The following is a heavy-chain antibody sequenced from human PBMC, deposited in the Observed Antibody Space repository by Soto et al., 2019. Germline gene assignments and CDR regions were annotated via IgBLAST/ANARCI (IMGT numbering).Heavy chain of an antibody. J-gene: IGHJ5*01. D-gene: IGHD1-26*01. Sequence: SQTLSLTCAISGDSVSSSSVTWNWIRQSPSRGLEWLGRTYYRSKWYNDYAESVKSRITINPDTSKNQFSLHLNSVTPEDTAVYYCVRLIGNSWLDFWGQATLVTVS. CDR2: TYYRSKWYN. CDR1: GDSVSSSSVT. CDR3: VRLIGNSWLDF. V-gene: IGHV6-1*01.